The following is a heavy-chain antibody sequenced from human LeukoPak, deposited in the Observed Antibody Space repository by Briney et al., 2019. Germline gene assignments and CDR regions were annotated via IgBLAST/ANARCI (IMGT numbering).Heavy chain of an antibody. V-gene: IGHV1-2*02. CDR1: GYSFTGYY. Sequence: GASVKVSCKASGYSFTGYYMHWVRQAPGQGLECMGWINPYSGGTNYAQKFQGRVTMTRDTSISTAYMELSRLRSDDTAVYYCVRDRTKYCSSTSCPLDYWGQGTLVTVSS. D-gene: IGHD2-2*01. CDR3: VRDRTKYCSSTSCPLDY. CDR2: INPYSGGT. J-gene: IGHJ4*02.